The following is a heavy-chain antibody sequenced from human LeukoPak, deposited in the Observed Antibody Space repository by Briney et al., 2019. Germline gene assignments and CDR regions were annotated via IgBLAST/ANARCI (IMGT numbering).Heavy chain of an antibody. CDR3: ASLVYSNDSDDF. V-gene: IGHV3-74*01. J-gene: IGHJ4*02. D-gene: IGHD3-10*01. CDR2: INTDGSGT. Sequence: PGGSLRLSCAVSGFTFSNYWMHWVRQAPGKGLVWVSRINTDGSGTSYADSVKGRFAISRDNAKNMVFLQMNSLRVDDTAVYYCASLVYSNDSDDFWGQGTLVIVSS. CDR1: GFTFSNYW.